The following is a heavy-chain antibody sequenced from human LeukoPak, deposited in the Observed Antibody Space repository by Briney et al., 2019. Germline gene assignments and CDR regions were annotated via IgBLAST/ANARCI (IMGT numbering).Heavy chain of an antibody. CDR3: AREFRKYQLLSRRYYYYMDV. Sequence: SETLSLTCTVSGGSISSYYWSWIRQPAGKGLEWIGRIYTSGSTNYNPSLKSRVTMSVDTSKNQFSLKLSSVTAADTAVYYCAREFRKYQLLSRRYYYYMDVWGKGTTVTVSS. CDR1: GGSISSYY. D-gene: IGHD2-2*01. V-gene: IGHV4-4*07. CDR2: IYTSGST. J-gene: IGHJ6*03.